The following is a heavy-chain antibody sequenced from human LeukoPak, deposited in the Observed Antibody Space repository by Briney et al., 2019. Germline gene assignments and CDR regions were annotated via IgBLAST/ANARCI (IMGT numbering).Heavy chain of an antibody. CDR3: AKTFRSTSMDV. CDR2: ISSSSSYI. V-gene: IGHV3-21*05. D-gene: IGHD2-2*01. CDR1: GFIFSSYS. Sequence: PGGSLRLSCEASGFIFSSYSMNWVRQAPGKGLEWVSYISSSSSYIYYADSVKGRFTISRDNSKNTLYLQMNSLRAEDTAVYYCAKTFRSTSMDVWGKGTTVTVSS. J-gene: IGHJ6*03.